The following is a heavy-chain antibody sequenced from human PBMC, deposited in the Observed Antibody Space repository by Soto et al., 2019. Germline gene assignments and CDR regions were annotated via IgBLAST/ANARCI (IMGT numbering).Heavy chain of an antibody. J-gene: IGHJ6*02. CDR2: ISGSGGST. Sequence: EVQLLESGGGLVQPGGSLRLSCAASGFTFSSYAMSWVCQAPGKGLEWVSAISGSGGSTYYADSVKGRFTISRDNSKNTLYLQMNSLRAEDTAVYYCAKCTTGIVATTRGYYYYYYGMDVWGQGTTVTVSS. V-gene: IGHV3-23*01. CDR1: GFTFSSYA. CDR3: AKCTTGIVATTRGYYYYYYGMDV. D-gene: IGHD5-12*01.